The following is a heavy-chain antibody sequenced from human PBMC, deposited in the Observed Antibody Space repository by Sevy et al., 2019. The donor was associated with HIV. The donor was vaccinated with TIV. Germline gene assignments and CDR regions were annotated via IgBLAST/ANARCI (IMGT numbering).Heavy chain of an antibody. Sequence: GGSLRLSCAASGFTFSNYGMHWVRQAPGKGLEWVALIYYDGSHKYYADSVKGRLTISSDNSRNTLYLQMNSLRAEDTAVYYCARESGNGWYIDYWGQGTLVTVSS. D-gene: IGHD3-3*01. J-gene: IGHJ4*02. CDR3: ARESGNGWYIDY. CDR2: IYYDGSHK. V-gene: IGHV3-33*01. CDR1: GFTFSNYG.